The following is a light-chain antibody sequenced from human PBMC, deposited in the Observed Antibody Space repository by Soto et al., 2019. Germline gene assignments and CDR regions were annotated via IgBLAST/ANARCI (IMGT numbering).Light chain of an antibody. CDR1: QSLLESGNNKNY. J-gene: IGKJ2*01. CDR3: QQYRVNPYT. V-gene: IGKV4-1*01. CDR2: WAS. Sequence: DIVMTQSPDSLPVSLGERATINCKSSQSLLESGNNKNYLVWYQQKPGQPPKLLIYWASTRESGVPDRFTGSGCGTDFTLTISSLQAEDVEIYYCQQYRVNPYTFGQGTKVDIK.